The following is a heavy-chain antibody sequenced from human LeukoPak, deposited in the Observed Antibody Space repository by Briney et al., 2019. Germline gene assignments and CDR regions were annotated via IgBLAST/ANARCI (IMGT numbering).Heavy chain of an antibody. CDR2: IFTYNGDT. CDR1: GYTFTSYG. J-gene: IGHJ4*02. V-gene: IGHV1-18*01. Sequence: ASVKVSCKTSGYTFTSYGISWVRQAPGQGLEWVGLIFTYNGDTNFAQRFQGRLTMTTDTSTSTAYMELTNLTSDDTAVYYCARDVLWGPRNYWGQGTLVTVSS. CDR3: ARDVLWGPRNY. D-gene: IGHD2-8*02.